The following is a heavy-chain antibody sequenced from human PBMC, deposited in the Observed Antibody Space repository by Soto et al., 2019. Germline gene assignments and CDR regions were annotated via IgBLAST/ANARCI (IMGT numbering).Heavy chain of an antibody. CDR3: ARGGLYDLWSGLFD. CDR2: MHDSGTT. J-gene: IGHJ4*02. CDR1: GASVTSGDYY. D-gene: IGHD3-3*01. Sequence: QAQLQESGPGLVRPSQTLSLSCSVSGASVTSGDYYWNWIRQTPGTGLEWLGYMHDSGTTSYNPSLKSRGTISRDTSKNQVSLKRTSVSAADTAVYFCARGGLYDLWSGLFDWGQGIRVTVSS. V-gene: IGHV4-30-4*01.